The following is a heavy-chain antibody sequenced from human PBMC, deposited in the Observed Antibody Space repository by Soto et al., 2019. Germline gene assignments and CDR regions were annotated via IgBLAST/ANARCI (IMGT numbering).Heavy chain of an antibody. CDR2: IIPIFGAP. CDR1: GGTFSNTA. CDR3: ATPAEPLDTAMLKGLAH. D-gene: IGHD5-18*01. Sequence: QVQLVQSGAEVKKPGSSVKVSCKASGGTFSNTAFIWVRQAPGQGLEWMGGIIPIFGAPNYAQQFQGRLMISADDSASKAYMELNTLTSEDTAVYYCATPAEPLDTAMLKGLAHWGPGTLGTVSA. J-gene: IGHJ4*02. V-gene: IGHV1-69*01.